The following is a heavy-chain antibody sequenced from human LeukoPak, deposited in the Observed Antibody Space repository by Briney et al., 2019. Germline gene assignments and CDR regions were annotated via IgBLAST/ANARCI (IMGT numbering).Heavy chain of an antibody. CDR3: AKEASPHLYYYYYMDV. CDR1: GGTFSSYA. D-gene: IGHD5-12*01. V-gene: IGHV1-69*06. Sequence: ASVKVSCKASGGTFSSYAISWVRQAPGQGLEWMGGIIPIFGTANYAQKFQGRVTITADKSTSTAYMELSSLRSEDTAVYYCAKEASPHLYYYYYMDVWGKGTTVTISS. J-gene: IGHJ6*03. CDR2: IIPIFGTA.